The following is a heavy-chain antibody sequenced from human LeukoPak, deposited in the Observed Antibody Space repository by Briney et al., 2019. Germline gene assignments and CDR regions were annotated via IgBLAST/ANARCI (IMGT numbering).Heavy chain of an antibody. CDR3: ARVAQHRYYYDRSDYRYYFDY. D-gene: IGHD3-22*01. CDR1: GYTFSSYG. J-gene: IGHJ4*02. Sequence: ASVKVSCKASGYTFSSYGITWVREAPGQGLEWMGWISGYNGYTDYAQNLQGRVTMTTDTSTSTAYMELRSLRSDDTAVYYCARVAQHRYYYDRSDYRYYFDYWGQGTLVTVSS. V-gene: IGHV1-18*01. CDR2: ISGYNGYT.